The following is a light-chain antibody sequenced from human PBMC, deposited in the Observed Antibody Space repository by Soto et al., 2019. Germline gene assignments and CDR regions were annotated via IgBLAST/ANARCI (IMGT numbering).Light chain of an antibody. CDR1: QSVGSS. V-gene: IGKV3-15*01. CDR2: GAS. Sequence: EIVMTQYPATLSVSPGERATLSCRASQSVGSSLAWYQQEPGQAPRLLIYGASTRATGIPARFSGSGSGTEFTLTISSLQSEDFAVYFCQQYKNWPPITFGQGTRLEI. J-gene: IGKJ5*01. CDR3: QQYKNWPPIT.